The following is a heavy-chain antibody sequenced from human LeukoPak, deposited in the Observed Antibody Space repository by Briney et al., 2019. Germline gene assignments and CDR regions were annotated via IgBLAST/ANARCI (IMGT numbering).Heavy chain of an antibody. V-gene: IGHV3-21*01. CDR3: VRGSYGAYDY. J-gene: IGHJ4*02. D-gene: IGHD4-17*01. CDR2: ISSDSSYI. CDR1: GFNFNTYT. Sequence: PGGSLRLSCAASGFNFNTYTMNWVRQAPGKGLEWVSSISSDSSYIYYADAVHGRFTVSRDSAKYSLYLQMNSLRAEDTAVYYCVRGSYGAYDYWGQGSLVTVSS.